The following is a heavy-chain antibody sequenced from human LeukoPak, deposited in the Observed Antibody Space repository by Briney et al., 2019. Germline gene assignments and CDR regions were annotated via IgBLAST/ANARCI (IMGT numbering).Heavy chain of an antibody. CDR2: ISGSGGST. V-gene: IGHV3-23*01. CDR1: GFTFDDYA. CDR3: AKDKKGGYSGYDLYFLDY. Sequence: GGSLRLSCAASGFTFDDYAMHWVRQAPGKGLEWVSAISGSGGSTYYADSVKGRFTISRDNSKNTLYLQMNSLRAEDTAVYYCAKDKKGGYSGYDLYFLDYWGQGTLVTVSS. J-gene: IGHJ4*02. D-gene: IGHD5-12*01.